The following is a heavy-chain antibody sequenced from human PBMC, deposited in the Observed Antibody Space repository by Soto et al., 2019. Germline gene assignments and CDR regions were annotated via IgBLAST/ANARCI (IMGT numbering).Heavy chain of an antibody. CDR2: IGGSGVTT. J-gene: IGHJ6*02. V-gene: IGHV3-23*01. Sequence: EVQLLESGGGLVQPGGSLRLSCAASGFTFSNYAMSWVRQAPGKGLECVAGIGGSGVTTYYSGSVKGRFSISRDNSENTLFLQMNTVRADDSAVYYCTRSQHDFFLYHMEVWGQGTTVSVSS. CDR3: TRSQHDFFLYHMEV. CDR1: GFTFSNYA. D-gene: IGHD3-16*01.